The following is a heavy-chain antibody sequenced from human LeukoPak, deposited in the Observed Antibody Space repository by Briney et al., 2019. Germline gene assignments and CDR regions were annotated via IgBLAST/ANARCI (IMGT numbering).Heavy chain of an antibody. CDR3: ARGAHSSGWYPYYYYYYMDV. CDR1: GYTFTSYA. CDR2: INTNTGNP. D-gene: IGHD6-19*01. Sequence: ASVKLSCKASGYTFTSYAMNWVRQAPGQGLEWVGSINTNTGNPTYAQCLTGRFVFSLDTSVSTAYLQISSLKAEDTAVYYCARGAHSSGWYPYYYYYYMDVWGKGATVTVSS. V-gene: IGHV7-4-1*02. J-gene: IGHJ6*03.